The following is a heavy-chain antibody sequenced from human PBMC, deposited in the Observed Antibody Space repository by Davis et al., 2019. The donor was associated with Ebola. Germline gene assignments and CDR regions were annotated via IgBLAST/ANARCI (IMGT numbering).Heavy chain of an antibody. J-gene: IGHJ4*02. D-gene: IGHD3-9*01. CDR1: GYTFTSYD. CDR3: ARVPYYDTLTGYYNDFDY. V-gene: IGHV1-8*01. CDR2: MNPNSGNT. Sequence: ASVKVSCKASGYTFTSYDINWVRQATGQGLEWMGWMNPNSGNTGYAQKFQGRVTMTWNISTSTAYMELSSLRSEDTAVYYCARVPYYDTLTGYYNDFDYWGQGTLVTVSS.